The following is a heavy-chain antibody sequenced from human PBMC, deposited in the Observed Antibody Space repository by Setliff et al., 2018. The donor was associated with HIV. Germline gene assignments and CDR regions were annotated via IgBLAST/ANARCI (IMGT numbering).Heavy chain of an antibody. CDR2: VYYSGST. CDR3: ARDSGSWNFDY. CDR1: GGSISSSGYY. J-gene: IGHJ4*02. V-gene: IGHV4-31*02. D-gene: IGHD1-26*01. Sequence: LSLTCSVSGGSISSSGYYWSWIRQHPGKGLDWIGRVYYSGSTDYNPSLQSRATLSIDTSKNQFSLKLTSVTAADTAVYYCARDSGSWNFDYWGQGTLVTVSS.